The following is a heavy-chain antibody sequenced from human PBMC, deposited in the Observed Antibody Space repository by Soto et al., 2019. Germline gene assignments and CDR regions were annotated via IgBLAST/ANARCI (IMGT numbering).Heavy chain of an antibody. Sequence: HPGGSLRLSCASSGFTFSGYWMTWFRQAPGKGLEWVAIINPDGSRIDYLDSVKGRFTISRDNAKNSVSLQMNSLRVEDTALYYCAKCGDWCFDYWGQGTLVTVSS. D-gene: IGHD2-21*02. J-gene: IGHJ4*02. CDR2: INPDGSRI. CDR1: GFTFSGYW. V-gene: IGHV3-7*01. CDR3: AKCGDWCFDY.